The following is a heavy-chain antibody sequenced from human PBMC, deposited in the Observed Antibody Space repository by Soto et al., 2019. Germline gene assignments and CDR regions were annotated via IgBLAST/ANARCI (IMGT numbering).Heavy chain of an antibody. CDR2: INHGGGT. V-gene: IGHV4-34*01. CDR3: ARARGRSSGWGAYYYYGLDV. CDR1: GGSFSGYY. J-gene: IGHJ6*02. D-gene: IGHD6-19*01. Sequence: SEPLSLTCAVDGGSFSGYYWTWIRQPPGKGLEWIGQINHGGGTIYNPSLKSRVTMSIDTSKNQFSLRLTSVTAAETGVYYCARARGRSSGWGAYYYYGLDVWGQGTTVTVSS.